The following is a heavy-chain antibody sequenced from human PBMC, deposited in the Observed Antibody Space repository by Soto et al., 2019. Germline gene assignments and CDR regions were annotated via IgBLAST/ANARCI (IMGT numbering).Heavy chain of an antibody. CDR3: ARDQSFFFPAEDGIRDYYYYYGMDV. CDR2: ISYDGSNK. D-gene: IGHD6-13*01. J-gene: IGHJ6*02. CDR1: GRPFSSYS. V-gene: IGHV3-30-3*01. Sequence: GGPLRLSCAATGRPFSSYSMHLVRPAPGKGLEWVAVISYDGSNKYYADSVKGRFTISRDNSKNTLYLQMNSLRAEDTAVYYCARDQSFFFPAEDGIRDYYYYYGMDVWGQGTTVTVSS.